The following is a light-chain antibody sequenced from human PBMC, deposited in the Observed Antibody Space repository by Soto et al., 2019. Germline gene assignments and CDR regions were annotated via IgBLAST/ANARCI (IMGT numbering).Light chain of an antibody. CDR1: GSDVGGYNY. Sequence: QSALTQPASVSGSPGQSITISCTGTGSDVGGYNYVSWYQQHPGKAPKLMIYEVSNRPSGVSNRFSGSKSGNTASLTISGLQAEDEADYYCSSYTSSSPHWVFGGGTKLTVL. V-gene: IGLV2-14*01. CDR3: SSYTSSSPHWV. CDR2: EVS. J-gene: IGLJ3*02.